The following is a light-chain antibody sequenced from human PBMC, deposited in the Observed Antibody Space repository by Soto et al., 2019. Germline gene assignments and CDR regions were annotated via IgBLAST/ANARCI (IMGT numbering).Light chain of an antibody. V-gene: IGKV1-39*01. J-gene: IGKJ1*01. CDR3: KQYYSYPWT. CDR2: AAS. CDR1: QSINTF. Sequence: DIQVTQSPSSLSASVGDRVTITCRASQSINTFLNWYQQRPGKAPKLLIYAASTLQSGVQSRFSGSGSGTDFTLTISCLQSEDFATYYCKQYYSYPWTFGQGTKVDIK.